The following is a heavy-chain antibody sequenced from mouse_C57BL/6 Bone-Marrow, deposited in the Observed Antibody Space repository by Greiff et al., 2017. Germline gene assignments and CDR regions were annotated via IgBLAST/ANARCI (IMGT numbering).Heavy chain of an antibody. Sequence: EVMLVESEGGLVQPGSSMKLSCTASGFTFSDYYMAWVRQVPEKGLEWVANINYDGSSTYYLDSLKSRFIISRDNAKNILYLQMSSLTSEDTATYYCARGSNYGYAMDYWGQGTSVTVSS. CDR2: INYDGSST. CDR3: ARGSNYGYAMDY. D-gene: IGHD2-5*01. CDR1: GFTFSDYY. V-gene: IGHV5-16*01. J-gene: IGHJ4*01.